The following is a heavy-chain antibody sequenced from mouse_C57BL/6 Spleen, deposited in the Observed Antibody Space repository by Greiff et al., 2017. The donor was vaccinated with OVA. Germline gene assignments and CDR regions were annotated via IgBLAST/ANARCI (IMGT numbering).Heavy chain of an antibody. V-gene: IGHV7-3*01. CDR3: ARSSSIWDYAMDH. J-gene: IGHJ4*01. CDR1: GFTFTDYY. Sequence: EVQLVESGGGLVQPGGSLSLSCAASGFTFTDYYMSWVRQPPGKALEWLGFIRNKANGYTTEYSASVKGRFTISRDNSQSILYLQMNALRAEDSATYYCARSSSIWDYAMDHWGQGTSVTVSS. CDR2: IRNKANGYTT.